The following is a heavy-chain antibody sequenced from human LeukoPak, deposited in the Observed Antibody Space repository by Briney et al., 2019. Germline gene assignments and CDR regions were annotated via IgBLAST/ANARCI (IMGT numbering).Heavy chain of an antibody. CDR3: AKTTAGYSSGRYPGWPVDY. CDR2: SSGSGGDT. V-gene: IGHV3-23*01. J-gene: IGHJ4*02. CDR1: GFTFSSYA. D-gene: IGHD6-19*01. Sequence: GGSLRLSCAASGFTFSSYAIYWVRQAPGKGLEWVSGSSGSGGDTYFADSVKGRFTISRDNSKNTVFLQMDSLRAEDTAVYYCAKTTAGYSSGRYPGWPVDYWGQGTLVTVSS.